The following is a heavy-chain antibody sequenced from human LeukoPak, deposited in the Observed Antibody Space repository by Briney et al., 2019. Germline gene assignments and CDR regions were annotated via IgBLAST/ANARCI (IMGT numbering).Heavy chain of an antibody. CDR2: IYYSGST. D-gene: IGHD6-19*01. V-gene: IGHV4-39*07. Sequence: SETLSLTCTVSGASISGTAYYWGWIRQPPGKGLEWIGSIYYSGSTYYNPSLKSRVTISVDTSKNQFSLKLSSVTAADTAVYYCARAAHEQWLEYYFDYWGQGTLVTVSS. CDR3: ARAAHEQWLEYYFDY. J-gene: IGHJ4*02. CDR1: GASISGTAYY.